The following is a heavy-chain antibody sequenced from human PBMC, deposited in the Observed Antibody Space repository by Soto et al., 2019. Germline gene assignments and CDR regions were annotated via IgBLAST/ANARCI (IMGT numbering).Heavy chain of an antibody. CDR1: GYTFTSYD. D-gene: IGHD4-4*01. CDR2: MNPNSGNT. CDR3: ARGHSNYATDSYGMDV. Sequence: QVQLVQSGAEVKKPGASVKVSCKASGYTFTSYDINWVRQATGQGLEWMGWMNPNSGNTGYAQKFQGRVTMTXXTXIXXAYMELSSLRSEDTAVYYCARGHSNYATDSYGMDVWGQGTTVTVSS. V-gene: IGHV1-8*01. J-gene: IGHJ6*02.